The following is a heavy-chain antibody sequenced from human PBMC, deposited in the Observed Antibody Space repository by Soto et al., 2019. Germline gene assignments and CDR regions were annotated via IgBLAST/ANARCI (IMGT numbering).Heavy chain of an antibody. J-gene: IGHJ4*02. CDR3: ASSYYDAPFDY. D-gene: IGHD3-3*01. Sequence: QVQLVQSGAEVKKPGSSVKVSCKASGGTFSSYTISWVRQAPGQGLEWMGRIIPILGIANYAQKFQGRVTITADKSTSTAYVELSSLRSEDTAVYYCASSYYDAPFDYWGQGTLVTVSS. CDR2: IIPILGIA. V-gene: IGHV1-69*02. CDR1: GGTFSSYT.